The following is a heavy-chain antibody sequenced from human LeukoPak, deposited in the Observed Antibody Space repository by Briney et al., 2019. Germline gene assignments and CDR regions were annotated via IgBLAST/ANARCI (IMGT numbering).Heavy chain of an antibody. Sequence: GRSLRLSCAASGFTFSSYGMHWVRQAPGKGLEWVALIWYDGSNKYYADSVKGRFTISRDNSKNTLYLQMNSLRAEDTAVYYCAREGGFYRPLDYSGQGTLVTVSS. V-gene: IGHV3-33*01. CDR3: AREGGFYRPLDY. J-gene: IGHJ4*02. CDR1: GFTFSSYG. CDR2: IWYDGSNK. D-gene: IGHD3-3*01.